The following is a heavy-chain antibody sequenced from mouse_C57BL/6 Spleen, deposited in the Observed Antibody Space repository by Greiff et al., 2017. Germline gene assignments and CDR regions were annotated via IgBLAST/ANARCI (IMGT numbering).Heavy chain of an antibody. D-gene: IGHD2-4*01. CDR3: ARFYDDEDYVDY. Sequence: VQLQQPGAELVKPGASVTLSCKASGYTFPSYWMHWVKQRPGRGLEWIGRINPNSGGTKYNEKFKSKATLTVDQPSSTAYMQLSSLTAEDSAVYNCARFYDDEDYVDYWGQGTTLTVSS. V-gene: IGHV1-72*01. CDR1: GYTFPSYW. J-gene: IGHJ2*01. CDR2: INPNSGGT.